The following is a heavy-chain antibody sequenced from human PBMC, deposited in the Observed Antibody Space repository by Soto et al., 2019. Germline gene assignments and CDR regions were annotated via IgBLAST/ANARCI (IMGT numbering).Heavy chain of an antibody. D-gene: IGHD4-17*01. J-gene: IGHJ2*01. Sequence: QVQLQQWGAVLLKPSETLSLTCAVYGGSFSGYYWSWIRQPPGKGLEWIGEINHSGSTNYNPSLKSRVTISVDTSKNQFSLKLSSVTAADTAVYYCARSPYGGNSWYFDLWGRGTLVTVSS. CDR1: GGSFSGYY. V-gene: IGHV4-34*01. CDR2: INHSGST. CDR3: ARSPYGGNSWYFDL.